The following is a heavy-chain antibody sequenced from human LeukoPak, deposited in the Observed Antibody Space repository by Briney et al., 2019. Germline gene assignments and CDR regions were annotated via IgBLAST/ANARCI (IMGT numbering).Heavy chain of an antibody. CDR2: IYHSGST. J-gene: IGHJ4*02. CDR1: GGSISSGGYS. Sequence: SQTLSLTCAVSGGSISSGGYSWSWIRQPPGKGLEWIGYIYHSGSTYYNPSLKSRVTISEDTSKNQFSLKLSSVTAADTAVYYCAREFKGRAAARWDYFDYWGQGTLVTVSS. V-gene: IGHV4-30-2*05. D-gene: IGHD6-13*01. CDR3: AREFKGRAAARWDYFDY.